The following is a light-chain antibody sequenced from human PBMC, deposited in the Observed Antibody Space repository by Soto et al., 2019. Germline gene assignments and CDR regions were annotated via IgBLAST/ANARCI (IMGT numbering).Light chain of an antibody. CDR1: SSDVGGYTY. V-gene: IGLV2-14*01. CDR2: DVS. J-gene: IGLJ1*01. Sequence: QSALTQPASVSGSPGQSITISCTGTSSDVGGYTYVSWYQQHPGKAPKLMIYDVSNRPSEVSNRFSGSKSANTASLTISGLQAEDEADYYCSSYTTSSTPPYVFGTGTKVTVL. CDR3: SSYTTSSTPPYV.